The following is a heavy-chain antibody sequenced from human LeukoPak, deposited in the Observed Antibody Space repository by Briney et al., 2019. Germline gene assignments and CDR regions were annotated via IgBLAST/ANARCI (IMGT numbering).Heavy chain of an antibody. Sequence: GGSLRLSCAASGFTFSSYWMSWVRQAPGNGLEWVAVISYDGSNKYHADSVKGRFTISRDNSKNTLYLQMNSLRAEDTAVYYCARDLKYSSGWWGIFDYWGQGTLVTVSS. J-gene: IGHJ4*02. CDR1: GFTFSSYW. CDR3: ARDLKYSSGWWGIFDY. D-gene: IGHD6-19*01. CDR2: ISYDGSNK. V-gene: IGHV3-30-3*01.